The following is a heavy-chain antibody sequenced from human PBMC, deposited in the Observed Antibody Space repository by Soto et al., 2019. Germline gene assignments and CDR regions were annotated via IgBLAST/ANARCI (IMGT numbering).Heavy chain of an antibody. J-gene: IGHJ5*02. V-gene: IGHV1-69*02. D-gene: IGHD3-10*01. CDR2: IIPILGIA. CDR3: ATNYYGSGMGWFDP. Sequence: QVQLVQSGAEVKKPGSSVKVSCKASGGTFSSYTISWVRQAPGQGLEWMGRIIPILGIANYAQKFQGRVTITADKSTSTAYMELRSLRSEDTAVYYCATNYYGSGMGWFDPWGQGTLVTVSS. CDR1: GGTFSSYT.